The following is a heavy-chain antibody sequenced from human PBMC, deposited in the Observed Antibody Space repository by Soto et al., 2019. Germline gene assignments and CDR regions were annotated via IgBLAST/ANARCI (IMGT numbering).Heavy chain of an antibody. D-gene: IGHD3-22*01. CDR2: INHSGST. V-gene: IGHV4-4*02. CDR3: ARGFVRDSSGYNYFDY. J-gene: IGHJ4*02. CDR1: GGPISSSNW. Sequence: SETLSLTCAVSGGPISSSNWWSWVRQPPGKVLEWIGEINHSGSTNYNPSLKSQVTISVDKSKNQFSLKLSSVTAADTVVYYCARGFVRDSSGYNYFDYWGQGTLVTVSS.